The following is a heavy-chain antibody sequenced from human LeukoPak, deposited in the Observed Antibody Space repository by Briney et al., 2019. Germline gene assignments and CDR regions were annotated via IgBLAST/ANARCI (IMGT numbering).Heavy chain of an antibody. Sequence: GGSLRLSCAASGFTFSSYSMIWVRQAPGKGLEWVSSISSSSSYIYYADSVKGRFTISRDNAKNSLYLQMNSLRAEDTAVYYCARAPDYGDYFDYWGQGTLVTVSS. CDR2: ISSSSSYI. CDR3: ARAPDYGDYFDY. V-gene: IGHV3-21*01. J-gene: IGHJ4*02. CDR1: GFTFSSYS. D-gene: IGHD4-17*01.